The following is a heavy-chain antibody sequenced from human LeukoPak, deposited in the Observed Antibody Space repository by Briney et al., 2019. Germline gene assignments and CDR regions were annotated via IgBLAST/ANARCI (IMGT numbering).Heavy chain of an antibody. J-gene: IGHJ4*02. D-gene: IGHD3-9*01. CDR3: AKGKADILTGYYGNFDS. Sequence: PGGSLRLSCAASGFIFSSYAMSWVRQAPGKGLEWVSSISGSGGGTYYSDSVKGRFTISRDNSKNTLYLQMNSLRAEDTAVYYCAKGKADILTGYYGNFDSWGQGTLVTVSS. CDR1: GFIFSSYA. CDR2: ISGSGGGT. V-gene: IGHV3-23*01.